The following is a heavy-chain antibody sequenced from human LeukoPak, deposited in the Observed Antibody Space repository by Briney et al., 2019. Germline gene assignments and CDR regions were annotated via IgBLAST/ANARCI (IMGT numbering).Heavy chain of an antibody. Sequence: ASVKVSCTASGYTFTGYYMHWVRQAPGQGLEWMGWINPNSGGTNYAQTFQGWVTMTRDTSISTAYMELSRLRSDDTAVYYCARGTTKVVPAALGFWGQGTLVTVSS. J-gene: IGHJ4*02. V-gene: IGHV1-2*04. CDR2: INPNSGGT. CDR3: ARGTTKVVPAALGF. CDR1: GYTFTGYY. D-gene: IGHD2-2*01.